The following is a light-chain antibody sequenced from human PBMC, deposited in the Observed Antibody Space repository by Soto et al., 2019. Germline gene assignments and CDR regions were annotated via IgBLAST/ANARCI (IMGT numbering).Light chain of an antibody. Sequence: EIVLTQSPATLYLSPGERATLSCRASQSVSRYLAWYQQNPGQAPRLLIYDASNRATGIPTRFSGSGSGTDFALTISSLEPEDFAVYYCQQRSNWPSTFGGGTKVEIK. J-gene: IGKJ4*01. CDR2: DAS. CDR1: QSVSRY. V-gene: IGKV3-11*01. CDR3: QQRSNWPST.